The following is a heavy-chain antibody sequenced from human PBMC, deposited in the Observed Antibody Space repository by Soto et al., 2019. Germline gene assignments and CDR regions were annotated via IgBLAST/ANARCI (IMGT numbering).Heavy chain of an antibody. CDR1: GYSFTSYW. CDR3: ASTAPLNSYFHF. CDR2: IDPSDSYT. Sequence: GESLKISCKGSGYSFTSYWISWVRQMPGKGLEWMGRIDPSDSYTTYSPSFQGHVTISADKSISTAYLQWSSLKASDTAMYYCASTAPLNSYFHFWGQGTLVTVSS. V-gene: IGHV5-10-1*01. D-gene: IGHD2-21*02. J-gene: IGHJ4*02.